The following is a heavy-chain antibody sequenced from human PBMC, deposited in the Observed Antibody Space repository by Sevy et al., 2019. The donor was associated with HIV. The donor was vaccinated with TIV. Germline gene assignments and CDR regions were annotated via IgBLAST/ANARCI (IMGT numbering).Heavy chain of an antibody. CDR2: IWYDGRTK. Sequence: GGSLRLSCSASGFTFRSFSMHWVRQAPGKGLEWVAAIWYDGRTKQYADSVKGRFTMSRDNSKSMLNLEMNSLRAEDTALYFRARDSARVIVPTAGFDSWGQGTVVTVSS. V-gene: IGHV3-33*01. CDR1: GFTFRSFS. J-gene: IGHJ5*01. D-gene: IGHD1-1*01. CDR3: ARDSARVIVPTAGFDS.